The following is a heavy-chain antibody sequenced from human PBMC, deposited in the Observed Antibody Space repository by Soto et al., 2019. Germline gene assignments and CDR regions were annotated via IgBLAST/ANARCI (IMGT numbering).Heavy chain of an antibody. J-gene: IGHJ6*03. Sequence: PSETLSLTCAVYGGSFSGYYWSWIRQPPGKGLEWIGEINHSGSTNYNPSLKSRVTISVDTSKNQFSLKLSSVTAADTAVYYCAREGNDYDYYYYMDVWGKGTKVTVSS. CDR1: GGSFSGYY. CDR2: INHSGST. CDR3: AREGNDYDYYYYMDV. V-gene: IGHV4-34*01.